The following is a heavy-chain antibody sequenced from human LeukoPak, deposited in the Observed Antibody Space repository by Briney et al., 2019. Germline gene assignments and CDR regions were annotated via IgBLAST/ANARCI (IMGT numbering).Heavy chain of an antibody. J-gene: IGHJ4*02. CDR2: ISSSGSTI. CDR3: ARVRSSCPSD. CDR1: GFTFSSYE. V-gene: IGHV3-48*03. D-gene: IGHD6-13*01. Sequence: GGSLRLSCAASGFTFSSYEMNWVRQAPGKGLEWVSYISSSGSTIYYADSVKGRFTISRDNAKNSLYLQMNSLRAEDTAVYYCARVRSSCPSDWGRGTLVTVSS.